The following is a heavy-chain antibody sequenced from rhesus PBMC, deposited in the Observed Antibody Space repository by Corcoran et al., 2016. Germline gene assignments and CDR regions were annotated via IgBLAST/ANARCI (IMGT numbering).Heavy chain of an antibody. J-gene: IGHJ4*01. CDR1: GYPFTTYA. CDR3: ARSHFAPGFDY. V-gene: IGHV7-114*01. D-gene: IGHD3S6*01. CDR2: INTDTGNP. Sequence: QVQLVQSGAEGKQPGASVKGSCKASGYPFTTYALNWVRQAHGQRLEWMGWINTDTGNPTYAQGFKERLTFSLDTSITTAYLQISNLNPEDTAVYYCARSHFAPGFDYWGQGVLITVSS.